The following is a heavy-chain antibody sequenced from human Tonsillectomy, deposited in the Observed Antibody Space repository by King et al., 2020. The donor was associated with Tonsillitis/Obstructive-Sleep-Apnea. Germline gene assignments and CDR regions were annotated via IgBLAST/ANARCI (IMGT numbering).Heavy chain of an antibody. CDR1: GGSITSGGYF. Sequence: QLQESGPGLVKPSQTLSLTCTVSGGSITSGGYFWSWIRQHPVQGLEWIGFIYYSGSPYYNPSLNSRVTISVDTSKNHCSLKLSSVTAADTAVYYCARVSSIPPNSYMDVWGKGTTVTVSS. V-gene: IGHV4-31*03. J-gene: IGHJ6*03. CDR2: IYYSGSP. CDR3: ARVSSIPPNSYMDV. D-gene: IGHD2/OR15-2a*01.